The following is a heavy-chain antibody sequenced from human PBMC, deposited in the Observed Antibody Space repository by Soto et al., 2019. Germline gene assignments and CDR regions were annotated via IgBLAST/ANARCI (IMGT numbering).Heavy chain of an antibody. Sequence: TLSLTCTVSGGSISSGGYYGSWIRQHPGKGLEWIGYIYYSGSTYYNPSLKSRVTISVDTSKNQFSLKLSSVTAADTAVYYCARDGSGGWIDYWGQGTLVTVSS. D-gene: IGHD1-26*01. CDR3: ARDGSGGWIDY. CDR2: IYYSGST. CDR1: GGSISSGGYY. J-gene: IGHJ4*02. V-gene: IGHV4-31*03.